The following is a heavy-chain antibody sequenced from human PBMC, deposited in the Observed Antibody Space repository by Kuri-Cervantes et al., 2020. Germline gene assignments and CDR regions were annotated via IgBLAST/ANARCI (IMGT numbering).Heavy chain of an antibody. J-gene: IGHJ4*02. V-gene: IGHV3-7*01. CDR2: IKQDGSEK. Sequence: CAASGFTFSSYWMSWVRQAPGKGLEWVANIKQDGSEKYYVDSVKGRFTISRDNAKNSLYLQMNSLRAEDTAVYYCARDLGATMRVMGYWGQGTLVTVSS. CDR1: GFTFSSYW. CDR3: ARDLGATMRVMGY. D-gene: IGHD1-26*01.